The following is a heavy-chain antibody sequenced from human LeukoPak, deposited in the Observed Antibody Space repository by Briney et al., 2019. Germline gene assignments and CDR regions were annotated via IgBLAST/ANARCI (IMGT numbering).Heavy chain of an antibody. Sequence: GTSLRLSCAASGFTFSTYAMHWVRQAPGKGLEWVAVISYDGSNKYYTDSVQGRFTISRDNSKNTLYLQMNSLIAEDTALYYCAKGMESTRHRGPFDIWGQGTMVTVSS. CDR3: AKGMESTRHRGPFDI. D-gene: IGHD3-3*01. J-gene: IGHJ3*02. CDR1: GFTFSTYA. V-gene: IGHV3-30*04. CDR2: ISYDGSNK.